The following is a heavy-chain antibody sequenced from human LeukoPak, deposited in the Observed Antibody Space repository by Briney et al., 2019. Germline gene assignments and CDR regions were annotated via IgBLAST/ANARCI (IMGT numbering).Heavy chain of an antibody. Sequence: PSQTLSLTCTVSGGSISSGDYYWSWIRQPPGKGLEWIGYIYYSGSTYYNPSLKSRVTISVDTSKNQFSLKLSSVTAADTAVYYCARAIDYGDYIHGDWFDPWGQGTLVTVSS. D-gene: IGHD4-17*01. V-gene: IGHV4-30-4*01. J-gene: IGHJ5*02. CDR3: ARAIDYGDYIHGDWFDP. CDR1: GGSISSGDYY. CDR2: IYYSGST.